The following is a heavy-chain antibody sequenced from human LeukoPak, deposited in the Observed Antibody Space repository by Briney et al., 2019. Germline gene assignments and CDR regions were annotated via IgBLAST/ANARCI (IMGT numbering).Heavy chain of an antibody. CDR1: GFSFSTYG. CDR2: ISNDGIKK. CDR3: YFSGYYYGVAFDI. Sequence: PGRSLRLSCVGSGFSFSTYGMHWVRRAPGKGLEWVAVISNDGIKKYYVDSVKGRFTISRDNSKNTLYLQMNSLRAEDTAVYYCYFSGYYYGVAFDIWGQGTMVTVSS. D-gene: IGHD3-22*01. J-gene: IGHJ3*02. V-gene: IGHV3-30*03.